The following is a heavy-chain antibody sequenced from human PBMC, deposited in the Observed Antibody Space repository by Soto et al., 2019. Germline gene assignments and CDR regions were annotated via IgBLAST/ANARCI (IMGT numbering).Heavy chain of an antibody. J-gene: IGHJ6*02. CDR1: GYTFTGYY. V-gene: IGHV1-2*04. CDR3: ARTGFYDYSNGVGGYCYYYGMDV. CDR2: INPNSGGT. Sequence: ASVKVSCKASGYTFTGYYMHWVRQAPGQGLEWMGWINPNSGGTNYAQKFQGWVTMTRETTISTAYMELSRLRSDDTAVYSCARTGFYDYSNGVGGYCYYYGMDVWGQGTTVTVSS. D-gene: IGHD4-4*01.